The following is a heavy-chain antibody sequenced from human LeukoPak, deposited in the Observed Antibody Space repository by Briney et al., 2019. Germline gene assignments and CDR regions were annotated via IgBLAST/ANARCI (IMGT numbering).Heavy chain of an antibody. CDR3: ARDQGRYCSGGSCYSGY. D-gene: IGHD2-15*01. Sequence: SVKVSCKASGGTFSSYAISWVRQAPGRGLEWMGRIIPILGIANYAQKFQGRVTITADKSTSTAYMELSSLRSEDTAVYYCARDQGRYCSGGSCYSGYWGQGTLVTVSS. V-gene: IGHV1-69*04. J-gene: IGHJ4*02. CDR2: IIPILGIA. CDR1: GGTFSSYA.